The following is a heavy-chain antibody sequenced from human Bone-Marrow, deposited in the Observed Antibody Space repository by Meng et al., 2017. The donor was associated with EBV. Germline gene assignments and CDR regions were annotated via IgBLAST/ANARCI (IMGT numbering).Heavy chain of an antibody. Sequence: QLQLQESGPGQVKPSETLSLTCTVSGGSISSFYYWGWIRQPPGRGLEWIGSVHYSGSTYYSPSLKSRITVSVDTSKNQFSLRLTSVTAADTAVYYCARPFPSIVSPRLDPFGEWGQGILCSVSS. CDR3: ARPFPSIVSPRLDPFGE. CDR2: VHYSGST. CDR1: GGSISSFYY. J-gene: IGHJ4*02. D-gene: IGHD5/OR15-5a*01. V-gene: IGHV4-39*01.